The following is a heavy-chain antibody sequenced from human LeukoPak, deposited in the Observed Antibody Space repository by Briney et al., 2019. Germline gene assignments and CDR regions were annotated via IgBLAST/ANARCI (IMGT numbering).Heavy chain of an antibody. J-gene: IGHJ4*02. D-gene: IGHD2-2*01. V-gene: IGHV5-51*01. CDR1: EYNFTTYW. CDR3: TRQSHCSSVSCPGGFDS. Sequence: GESLKISCEVSEYNFTTYWIGWVRQSHGEGLDWMGIIYPGDSDTRYSPSFQGHVNISVDKSTSTAYLQWSSLQASDTAMYFCTRQSHCSSVSCPGGFDSWGQGTLVSVSS. CDR2: IYPGDSDT.